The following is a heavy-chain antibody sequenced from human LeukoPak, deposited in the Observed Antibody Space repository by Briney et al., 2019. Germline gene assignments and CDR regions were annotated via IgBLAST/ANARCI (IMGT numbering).Heavy chain of an antibody. D-gene: IGHD3-22*01. V-gene: IGHV1-46*01. Sequence: ASVKVSCKASGYIFTNYYLYWVRQAPGQGLEWMGVINPVGGVTTYAQRFQGRVTMTRDTSTSAFDMELSSLKSEDTAVYYCARLWSYYDNSGFFEDYWGQGTLVTVSS. CDR1: GYIFTNYY. CDR3: ARLWSYYDNSGFFEDY. J-gene: IGHJ4*02. CDR2: INPVGGVT.